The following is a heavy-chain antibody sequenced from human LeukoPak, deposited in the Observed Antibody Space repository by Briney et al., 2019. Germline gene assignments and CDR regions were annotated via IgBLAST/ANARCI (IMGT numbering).Heavy chain of an antibody. CDR3: AREGIQLWLGPHD. Sequence: ASVMVSCKATGHILTSYGMNRVRQAPGQRLELMGCSNAGNGNTKYSQKFQGRVTITRDTSASTAYMELSSLRSEDTAVYYCAREGIQLWLGPHDWGQGTLVTVSS. V-gene: IGHV1-3*01. D-gene: IGHD5-18*01. J-gene: IGHJ4*02. CDR2: SNAGNGNT. CDR1: GHILTSYG.